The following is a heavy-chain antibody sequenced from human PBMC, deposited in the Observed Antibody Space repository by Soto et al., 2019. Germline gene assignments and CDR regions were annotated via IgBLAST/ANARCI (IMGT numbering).Heavy chain of an antibody. Sequence: PGGSLRLSCAASGFTLSSYWMRRVLQVPGKGLMWVSRINVDGSGTNYADSVKGRFTISRDNSKNTLYLQMSSLRAEDTAVYYCVKSGGAGTTVVQYWYFDLWGRGTLVTVSS. CDR1: GFTLSSYW. CDR3: VKSGGAGTTVVQYWYFDL. CDR2: INVDGSGT. D-gene: IGHD4-17*01. J-gene: IGHJ2*01. V-gene: IGHV3-74*01.